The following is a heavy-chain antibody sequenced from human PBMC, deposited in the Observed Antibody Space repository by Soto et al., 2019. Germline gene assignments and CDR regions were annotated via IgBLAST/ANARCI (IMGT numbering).Heavy chain of an antibody. J-gene: IGHJ6*03. V-gene: IGHV3-7*01. D-gene: IGHD3-3*01. CDR1: WLTFIGLW. CDR2: IKQDRSEK. CDR3: ARHQYCDFYMAV. Sequence: GPLRLPKAAVWLTFIGLWMRWVLQAPGKGLEWVANIKQDRSEKHYVDSVKGRFTISRDNAKPSLYLQMNSLRDEDMALYYCARHQYCDFYMAVWGKGSTVTVSS.